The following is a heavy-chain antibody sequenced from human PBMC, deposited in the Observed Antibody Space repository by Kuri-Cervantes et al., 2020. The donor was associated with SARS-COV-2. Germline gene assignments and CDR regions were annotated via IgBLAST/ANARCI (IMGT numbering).Heavy chain of an antibody. CDR1: GWTFSSYS. D-gene: IGHD4-17*01. Sequence: GGSLRLSCAASGWTFSSYSRNWVRQAPGKGLEWISYINSSSSYIYYADPVKGRFTMARDNAKKSPYLQINILRAEETAVYYCAREYGEVFVVYFYDMDFWGQGTTVNVSS. V-gene: IGHV3-21*01. CDR3: AREYGEVFVVYFYDMDF. CDR2: INSSSSYI. J-gene: IGHJ6*02.